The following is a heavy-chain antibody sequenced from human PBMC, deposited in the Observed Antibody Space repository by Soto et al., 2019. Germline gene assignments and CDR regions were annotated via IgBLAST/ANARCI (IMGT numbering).Heavy chain of an antibody. CDR2: VSGYNGDT. CDR1: GYTFSRYG. CDR3: AKNGQNPYYYYGMDV. Sequence: QGQLVQSGPEVKKPGASVKVSCKASGYTFSRYGISWVRQAPGQGLEWMGWVSGYNGDTKYAQKVQGRVTMTIDTDTYTNYMELRSLTSDDTAKYYYAKNGQNPYYYYGMDVWGQGTTVTVYS. J-gene: IGHJ6*02. D-gene: IGHD2-8*01. V-gene: IGHV1-18*01.